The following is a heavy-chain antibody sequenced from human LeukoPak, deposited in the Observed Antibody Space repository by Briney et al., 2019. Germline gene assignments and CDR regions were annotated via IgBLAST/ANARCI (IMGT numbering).Heavy chain of an antibody. CDR3: ARAHLHLDAFDI. CDR2: ISAYNGNT. J-gene: IGHJ3*02. Sequence: ASVKVSCKASGYTFTSYGISWVRQAPGQGLEWMGWISAYNGNTNYAQKLQGRVTMTTDTSTSTAYMELSSLRSEDTAVYYCARAHLHLDAFDIWGQGTMVTVSS. CDR1: GYTFTSYG. V-gene: IGHV1-18*01.